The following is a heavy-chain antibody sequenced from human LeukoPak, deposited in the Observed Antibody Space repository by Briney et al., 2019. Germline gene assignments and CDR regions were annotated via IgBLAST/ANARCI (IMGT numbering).Heavy chain of an antibody. D-gene: IGHD2-2*02. V-gene: IGHV3-11*01. CDR1: GFTFSDYY. J-gene: IGHJ4*02. CDR3: ARDQDRDRDIVVVPAGIGY. CDR2: ISRSGSTI. Sequence: GGSLRLSCAASGFTFSDYYMSWIRQAPGKGLEWVSYISRSGSTIYYADSVKGRFTISRDNAKNSLYLQMNSLRAEDTAVYYCARDQDRDRDIVVVPAGIGYWGQGTLVTVSS.